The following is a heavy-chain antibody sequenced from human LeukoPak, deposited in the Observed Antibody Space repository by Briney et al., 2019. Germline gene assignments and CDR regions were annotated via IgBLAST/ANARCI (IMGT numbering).Heavy chain of an antibody. CDR2: IIPIFVTA. CDR1: GGTFSSYA. J-gene: IGHJ5*02. CDR3: ARGPAVTNWFDP. D-gene: IGHD4-23*01. V-gene: IGHV1-69*13. Sequence: ASVKVSCKASGGTFSSYAISWVRQAPGQGLEWMGGIIPIFVTANYAQKFQGRVTITADESTSTAYMELSSLRSEDTAVYYCARGPAVTNWFDPWGQGTLVTVSS.